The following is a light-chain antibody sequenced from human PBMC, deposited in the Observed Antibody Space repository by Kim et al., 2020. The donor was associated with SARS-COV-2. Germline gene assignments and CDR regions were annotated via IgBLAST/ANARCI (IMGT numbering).Light chain of an antibody. CDR1: QSVSSY. Sequence: EIVLTQSPATLSLSPGERATLSCRASQSVSSYLAWYQQKPGQAPRLLIYDASNRATGIPARFSGSGSGTDFTLTISSLEPEDFAVYYCQQRSSGLWTFGQGTKVDIK. J-gene: IGKJ1*01. CDR3: QQRSSGLWT. V-gene: IGKV3-11*01. CDR2: DAS.